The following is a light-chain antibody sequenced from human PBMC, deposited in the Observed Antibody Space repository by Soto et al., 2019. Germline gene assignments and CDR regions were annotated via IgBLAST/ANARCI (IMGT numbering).Light chain of an antibody. J-gene: IGLJ1*01. CDR1: SPNIGMNT. CDR2: SNN. V-gene: IGLV1-44*01. Sequence: QAVVTQPPSASGTPGQRVTISCSGSSPNIGMNTVNWYQHVPGTAPKFLMHSNNQRPSGVPDRFSGSKSGTSASLAISGLQSEDEAVYYCATWDDSLKGYVFGSGTKLTVL. CDR3: ATWDDSLKGYV.